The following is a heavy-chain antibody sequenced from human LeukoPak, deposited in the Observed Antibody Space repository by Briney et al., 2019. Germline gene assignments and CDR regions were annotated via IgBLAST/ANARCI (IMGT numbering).Heavy chain of an antibody. CDR1: GYTFTSYY. D-gene: IGHD6-19*01. CDR3: ARGSRGYSSGLHLDY. Sequence: ASVKVSCKASGYTFTSYYMHWVRQAPGQGLEWMGIINPSGGSTSYAQKFQGRVTMTRDTSISTAYMELSRLRSDDTAVYYCARGSRGYSSGLHLDYWGQGTLVTVSS. CDR2: INPSGGST. V-gene: IGHV1-46*01. J-gene: IGHJ4*02.